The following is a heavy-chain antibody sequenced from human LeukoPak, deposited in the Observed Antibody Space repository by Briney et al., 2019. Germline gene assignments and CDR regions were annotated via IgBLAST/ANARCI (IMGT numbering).Heavy chain of an antibody. Sequence: PGRSLRLSCAASGFTFSSYGMHWVRQAPGKGLEWVAVIWYDGSNKYYADSVKGRFTISRDNSKNTLYLQMNSLRAEDTAVYYCAKVPYYYDSSGSLAFDIWGQGTMVTVSS. CDR1: GFTFSSYG. CDR3: AKVPYYYDSSGSLAFDI. J-gene: IGHJ3*02. V-gene: IGHV3-33*06. D-gene: IGHD3-22*01. CDR2: IWYDGSNK.